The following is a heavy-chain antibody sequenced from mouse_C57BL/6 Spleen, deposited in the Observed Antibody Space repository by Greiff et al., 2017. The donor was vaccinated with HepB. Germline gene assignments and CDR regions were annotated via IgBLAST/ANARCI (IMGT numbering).Heavy chain of an antibody. CDR3: VRQTARGAMDY. Sequence: EVQLVESGGGLVQPKGSLKLSCAASGFSFNTYAMNWVRQAPGKGLEWVARIRSKSNNYATYYADSVKDRFTISRDDSESMLYLQMNNLKTEDTAMYYCVRQTARGAMDYWGQGTSVTVSS. J-gene: IGHJ4*01. V-gene: IGHV10-1*01. CDR2: IRSKSNNYAT. D-gene: IGHD3-2*01. CDR1: GFSFNTYA.